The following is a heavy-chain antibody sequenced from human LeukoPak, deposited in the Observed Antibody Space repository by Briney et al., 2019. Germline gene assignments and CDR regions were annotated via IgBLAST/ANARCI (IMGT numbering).Heavy chain of an antibody. CDR3: ARDGHSSSSFRGFDY. J-gene: IGHJ4*02. CDR1: GYTFTSYS. Sequence: ASVKVSCKASGYTFTSYSMHWVRQAPGQGLEWMGTINPSGGSTSYAQKFQGRVTITADKSTSTAYMELSSLRSEDTAVYYCARDGHSSSSFRGFDYWGQGTLVTVSS. D-gene: IGHD6-6*01. CDR2: INPSGGST. V-gene: IGHV1-46*01.